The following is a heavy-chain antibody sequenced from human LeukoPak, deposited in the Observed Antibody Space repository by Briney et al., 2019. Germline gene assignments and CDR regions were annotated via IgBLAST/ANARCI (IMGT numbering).Heavy chain of an antibody. D-gene: IGHD1-26*01. J-gene: IGHJ3*02. Sequence: GGSLRLSCAASGFTVSSDYMSWVRQAPGKGLEWVSLIYSGGSTYYADSVKGRFTISRDNSKNTLYLQMNSLRAEDTAVYYCARYPVGAGLPDAFDIWGQGTMVTVSS. CDR3: ARYPVGAGLPDAFDI. CDR1: GFTVSSDY. CDR2: IYSGGST. V-gene: IGHV3-66*01.